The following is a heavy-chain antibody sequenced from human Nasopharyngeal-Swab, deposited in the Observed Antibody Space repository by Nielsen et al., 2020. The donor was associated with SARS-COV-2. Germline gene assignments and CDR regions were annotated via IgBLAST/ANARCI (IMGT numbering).Heavy chain of an antibody. CDR1: GFTFSSYA. D-gene: IGHD5-18*01. Sequence: GGSLRLSCAASGFTFSSYAMHWVRQAPGKGLEWVAVISYDGSNKYYADSVKGRFTISRDNSKNTLYLQMNSLRAEDTAVYYRARDLRFEDTAMAGYFDLWGRGTLVTVSS. J-gene: IGHJ2*01. CDR2: ISYDGSNK. V-gene: IGHV3-30-3*01. CDR3: ARDLRFEDTAMAGYFDL.